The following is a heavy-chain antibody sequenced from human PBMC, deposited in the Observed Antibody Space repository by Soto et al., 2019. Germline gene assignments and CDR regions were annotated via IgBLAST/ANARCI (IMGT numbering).Heavy chain of an antibody. CDR2: IYLSDTDT. J-gene: IGHJ5*02. V-gene: IGHV5-51*01. CDR3: ATTFDYNGYFDP. CDR1: GYSLTTYW. Sequence: GESLKISCKTSGYSLTTYWFAWVRQMPGKGLEWMGIIYLSDTDTIYSPSAQGHFTISADKSIKTAYLQWSSLKASDAAIYYCATTFDYNGYFDPWGQGTQVTVSS. D-gene: IGHD4-4*01.